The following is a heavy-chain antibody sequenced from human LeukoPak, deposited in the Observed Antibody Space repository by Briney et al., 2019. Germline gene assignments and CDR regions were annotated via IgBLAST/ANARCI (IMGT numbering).Heavy chain of an antibody. CDR3: VRDGGDCGGDCYPYYYYGMDV. D-gene: IGHD2-21*02. J-gene: IGHJ6*02. CDR1: GFTFSSYS. V-gene: IGHV3-21*01. CDR2: ISSDSYYI. Sequence: GGSLKLSCAASGFTFSSYSMNWVRQAPGKGLEWVSSISSDSYYIYYPDSVKGRFTISRDNARNSLYLQMNSLRAEDTAVYYCVRDGGDCGGDCYPYYYYGMDVWGQGTTVTVSS.